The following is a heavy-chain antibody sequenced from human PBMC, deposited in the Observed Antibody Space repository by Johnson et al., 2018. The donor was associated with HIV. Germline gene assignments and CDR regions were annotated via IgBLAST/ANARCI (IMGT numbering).Heavy chain of an antibody. Sequence: VQLVESGGGLVQPGGSLRLSCAASGFTFSSYAMSWVRQAPGKGLEWVSAISGSGGSTYYADSVKGRFTIYRANSKNTLYLQMNSLRAEDTAVYYCAKDPGYCSGGSCYTLIGWGVWGQGTMVTVSS. CDR1: GFTFSSYA. D-gene: IGHD2-15*01. CDR2: ISGSGGST. CDR3: AKDPGYCSGGSCYTLIGWGV. V-gene: IGHV3-23*04. J-gene: IGHJ3*01.